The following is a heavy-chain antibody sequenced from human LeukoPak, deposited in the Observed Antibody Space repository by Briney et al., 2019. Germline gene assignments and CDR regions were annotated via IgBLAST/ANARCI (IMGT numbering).Heavy chain of an antibody. V-gene: IGHV4-59*08. CDR2: IYYGGSA. D-gene: IGHD6-13*01. J-gene: IGHJ4*02. CDR1: GDSISPYY. CDR3: ARHGSSYSFDY. Sequence: PSETLSLTCTVSGDSISPYYWSWIRQSPGKGLEWIGYIYYGGSANYNPSLKSRATISIDRSKNQFSLKLSSLTAADTAVYYRARHGSSYSFDYWGQGTLVTVSS.